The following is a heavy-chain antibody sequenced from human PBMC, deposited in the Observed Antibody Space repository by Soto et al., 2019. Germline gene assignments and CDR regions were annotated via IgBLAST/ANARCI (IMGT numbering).Heavy chain of an antibody. CDR2: IYWDDSK. J-gene: IGHJ4*02. CDR1: GFSFSTSGVG. Sequence: QITLKESGPTLVRPTQTLTLTCAFSGFSFSTSGVGVGWIRQPPGKALEWLAVIYWDDSKHYSPSLRSRLTITKDTAKSQVVLTMTNMDPMDTSTYYCAHKGPEDWPLDYWGQGTLVTVSS. D-gene: IGHD3-9*01. V-gene: IGHV2-5*02. CDR3: AHKGPEDWPLDY.